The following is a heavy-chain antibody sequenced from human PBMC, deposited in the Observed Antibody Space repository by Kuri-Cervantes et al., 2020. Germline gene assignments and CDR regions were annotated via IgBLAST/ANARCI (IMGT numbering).Heavy chain of an antibody. Sequence: GGSLRLSCAASGFTFSNAWMSWVRQAPGKGLEWVAVISYDGSNKYYADSVKGRFTISRDNSKNTLYPQMNSLRAEDTAVYYCARVGVYSSGWGGNYYYGMDVWGQGTTVTVSS. CDR3: ARVGVYSSGWGGNYYYGMDV. CDR2: ISYDGSNK. V-gene: IGHV3-30-3*01. CDR1: GFTFSNAW. D-gene: IGHD6-19*01. J-gene: IGHJ6*02.